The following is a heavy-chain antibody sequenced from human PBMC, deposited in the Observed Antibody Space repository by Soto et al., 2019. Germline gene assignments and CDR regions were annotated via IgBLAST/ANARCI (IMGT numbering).Heavy chain of an antibody. CDR1: GYTFTSYG. D-gene: IGHD6-19*01. J-gene: IGHJ4*02. V-gene: IGHV1-18*01. CDR3: ARARSRYSSGQGGSDY. CDR2: ISAYNGNT. Sequence: QVQLVQSGAEVKKPGASVKVSCKASGYTFTSYGISWVRQAPGQGLEWMGWISAYNGNTNYAQKLQGRVTMTTDTSTSKAYMELRSLRSDDTAVYYCARARSRYSSGQGGSDYWGQGTLVTVSS.